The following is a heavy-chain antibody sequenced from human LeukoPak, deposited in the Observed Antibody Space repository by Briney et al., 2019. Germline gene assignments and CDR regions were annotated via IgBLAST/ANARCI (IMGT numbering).Heavy chain of an antibody. Sequence: SETLSLTCTVSGGSIGSYYWSWIRQPPGKGLEWIGYIYYSGSTNYNPSLKSRVTISVDTSKNQFSLKLSSVTAADTPVYYCARSRYHCSSTSCSAGAFDYWGQGTLVTVSS. CDR3: ARSRYHCSSTSCSAGAFDY. J-gene: IGHJ4*02. D-gene: IGHD2-2*01. CDR1: GGSIGSYY. CDR2: IYYSGST. V-gene: IGHV4-59*01.